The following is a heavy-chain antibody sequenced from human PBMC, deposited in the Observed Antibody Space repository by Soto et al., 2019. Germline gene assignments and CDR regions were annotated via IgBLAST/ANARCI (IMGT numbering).Heavy chain of an antibody. CDR2: ISGYNGNT. V-gene: IGHV1-18*01. CDR3: ARGEGYKWNDGGWFDP. D-gene: IGHD1-1*01. J-gene: IGHJ5*02. Sequence: QVQLVQSGAEVKKPGASVKVSCKSSGYTFTSYGISWVRQAPGQGLEWMGWISGYNGNTNYAQKLQGRATMTTDTSTSTAYMELSSLRSDDTAVYYCARGEGYKWNDGGWFDPWGQGTLVTVSS. CDR1: GYTFTSYG.